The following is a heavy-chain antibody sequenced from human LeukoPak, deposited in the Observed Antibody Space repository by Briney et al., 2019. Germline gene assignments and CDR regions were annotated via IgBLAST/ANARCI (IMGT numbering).Heavy chain of an antibody. J-gene: IGHJ4*02. V-gene: IGHV3-74*01. CDR2: IDTDGSIT. Sequence: GGSLRLSCAASGYTFSSYWMHWVRQAPGKGLVWVSRIDTDGSITSYADSVKGRFTISRDNAKNTLYLQMNSLRAEDTAVYYCARSSERKYYFDYWGQGTLVTVSS. CDR3: ARSSERKYYFDY. CDR1: GYTFSSYW. D-gene: IGHD3-22*01.